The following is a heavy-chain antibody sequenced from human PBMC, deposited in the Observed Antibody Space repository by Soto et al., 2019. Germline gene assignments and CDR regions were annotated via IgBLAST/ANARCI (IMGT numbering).Heavy chain of an antibody. CDR2: TYYRSKWYN. CDR3: ARAGEEVVPAAIAYYYYGMDV. V-gene: IGHV6-1*01. Sequence: SQTLSLSCAISGDSVSSNSAAWNWIRQSPSRGLEWLGRTYYRSKWYNDYAVSVKSRITINPDTSKNQFSLQLNSVTPEDTAVYYCARAGEEVVPAAIAYYYYGMDVWGQGTTVT. CDR1: GDSVSSNSAA. J-gene: IGHJ6*02. D-gene: IGHD2-2*01.